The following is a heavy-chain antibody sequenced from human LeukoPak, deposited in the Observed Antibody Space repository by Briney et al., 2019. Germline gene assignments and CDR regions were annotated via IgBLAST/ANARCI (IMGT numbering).Heavy chain of an antibody. CDR3: ARIGVVQLWLYFDY. CDR1: GLTDSSNY. CDR2: IYSGGST. Sequence: PGGSLRLSCAASGLTDSSNYMSWVRQAPGKGLEWVSVIYSGGSTYYADSVKGRFTISRDNSKNTLYLQMNSLRAEDTAVYYCARIGVVQLWLYFDYWGQGTLVTVSS. D-gene: IGHD5-18*01. V-gene: IGHV3-53*01. J-gene: IGHJ4*02.